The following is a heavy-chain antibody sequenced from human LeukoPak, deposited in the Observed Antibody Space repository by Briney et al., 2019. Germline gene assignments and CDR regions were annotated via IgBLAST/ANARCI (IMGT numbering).Heavy chain of an antibody. CDR1: GFTLSTYN. J-gene: IGHJ4*02. V-gene: IGHV3-21*01. CDR3: ARTYDSSGYYYPLLH. Sequence: GGSLRLSCAVSGFTLSTYNMNWVRQAPGKGLEWVSSISSSSSYIYYADSVKGRFTISRDNAKNSLYLQMNSLRAEDTAVYYCARTYDSSGYYYPLLHWGQGTLVTVSS. D-gene: IGHD3-22*01. CDR2: ISSSSSYI.